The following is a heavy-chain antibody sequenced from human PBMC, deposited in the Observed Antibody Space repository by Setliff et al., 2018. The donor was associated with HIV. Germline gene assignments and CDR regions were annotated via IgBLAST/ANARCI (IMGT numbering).Heavy chain of an antibody. Sequence: SETLSLTCTVSGGSIDSGNYDWNWVRQPGGKGLEWIGRIYTRGSTKYSPTFESRVTMSLDTSKNQFPLNLRSVTAADTALYYCVRSGCNGNICYDSRGWLDSWGQGTQVTVSS. CDR2: IYTRGST. CDR1: GGSIDSGNYD. D-gene: IGHD5-12*01. J-gene: IGHJ5*01. V-gene: IGHV4-61*02. CDR3: VRSGCNGNICYDSRGWLDS.